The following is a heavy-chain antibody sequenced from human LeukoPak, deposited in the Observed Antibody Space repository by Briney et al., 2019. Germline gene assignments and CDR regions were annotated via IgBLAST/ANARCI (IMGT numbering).Heavy chain of an antibody. J-gene: IGHJ4*02. V-gene: IGHV4-59*11. D-gene: IGHD2-2*02. CDR1: GGSISSHY. CDR2: IYYSGST. CDR3: ARDHCSSTSCYRSIDY. Sequence: PSETLSLTCTVSGGSISSHYWSRIRQPPGKGLEWIGYIYYSGSTNYNPSLKSRVTIPVDTSKNQFSLKLSSVTAADTAVYYCARDHCSSTSCYRSIDYWGQGTLVTVSS.